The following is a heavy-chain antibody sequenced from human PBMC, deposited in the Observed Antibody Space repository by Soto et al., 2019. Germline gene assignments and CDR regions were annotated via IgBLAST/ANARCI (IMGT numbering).Heavy chain of an antibody. CDR2: ISSSGSTI. J-gene: IGHJ6*02. CDR1: GFTFSSYE. Sequence: PGGSLRLSCAASGFTFSSYEMNWVRQAPGKGLEWVSYISSSGSTIYYADSVKGRFTISRDNAKNSLYLQMNSLTGDDTAVYYCAKSRDGYSFYFYYGMDVWGQGTTVTVSS. CDR3: AKSRDGYSFYFYYGMDV. D-gene: IGHD4-4*01. V-gene: IGHV3-48*03.